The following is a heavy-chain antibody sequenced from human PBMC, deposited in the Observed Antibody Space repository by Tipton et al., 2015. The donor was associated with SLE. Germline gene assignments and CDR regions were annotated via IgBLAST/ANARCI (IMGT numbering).Heavy chain of an antibody. J-gene: IGHJ3*02. V-gene: IGHV4-39*01. CDR1: SSYG. D-gene: IGHD2-15*01. CDR2: LYFSGST. CDR3: ARLDIVVVVAATSAFDI. Sequence: SSYGMHWIRQPPGKGLEWIGSLYFSGSTYYNPSLKSRVTISVDTSKNQFSLKLSSVTAADTAVYYCARLDIVVVVAATSAFDIWGQGTMVTVSS.